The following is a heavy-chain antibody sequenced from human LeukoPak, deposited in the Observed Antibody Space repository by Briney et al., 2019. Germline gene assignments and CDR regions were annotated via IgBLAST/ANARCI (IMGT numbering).Heavy chain of an antibody. D-gene: IGHD3-10*01. CDR3: ARPDYGSGSYYNGGGGGFDY. Sequence: ASVKVSCKASGYTFTSYGISWVRQAPGQGLEWMGWISAYNGNTNYAQKLQGRVTMTTDTSTSTAYMELSRLRSDDTAVYYCARPDYGSGSYYNGGGGGFDYWGQGTLVTVSS. J-gene: IGHJ4*02. CDR1: GYTFTSYG. V-gene: IGHV1-18*01. CDR2: ISAYNGNT.